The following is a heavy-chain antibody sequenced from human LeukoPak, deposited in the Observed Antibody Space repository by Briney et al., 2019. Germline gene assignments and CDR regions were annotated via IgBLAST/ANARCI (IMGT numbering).Heavy chain of an antibody. J-gene: IGHJ3*02. V-gene: IGHV3-48*01. D-gene: IGHD6-6*01. CDR3: ARIAAHNAFDI. CDR2: ISSSSSTI. Sequence: PGGSLRLSCAASGFTFSSYRMNWVRQAPGKGLEWVSYISSSSSTIYYAGSVKGRFTISRDNAKNSLYLQMNSLRAEDTAVYYCARIAAHNAFDIWGQGTMVTVSS. CDR1: GFTFSSYR.